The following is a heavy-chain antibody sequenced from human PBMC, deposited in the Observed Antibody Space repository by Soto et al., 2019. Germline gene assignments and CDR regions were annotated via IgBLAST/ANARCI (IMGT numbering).Heavy chain of an antibody. CDR2: ISFDGATE. V-gene: IGHV3-30*18. J-gene: IGHJ4*02. D-gene: IGHD3-10*01. CDR1: GFPFYNYG. CDR3: AKVSTYYYNKLPRAYFDS. Sequence: GGSLRLSCAASGFPFYNYGMNWVRQAPGKGLEWVALISFDGATELYADSAKGRFSISRDNSKNTLFLHMNGLRVEDTAVYFWAKVSTYYYNKLPRAYFDSWGQGT.